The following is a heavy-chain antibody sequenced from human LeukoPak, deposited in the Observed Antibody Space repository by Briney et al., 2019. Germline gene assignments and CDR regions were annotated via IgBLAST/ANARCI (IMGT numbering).Heavy chain of an antibody. CDR2: IRYDGSNK. Sequence: YPGGSLRLSCAASGFTFSSYGMHWVRQAPGKGLEWVAFIRYDGSNKYYADSVKGRFTISRDNSKNTLYLQMNSLRAEDTAVYYCVKDAQNYDYPPGNGMDIWGQGTTVTVSS. V-gene: IGHV3-30*02. J-gene: IGHJ6*02. D-gene: IGHD3-16*01. CDR1: GFTFSSYG. CDR3: VKDAQNYDYPPGNGMDI.